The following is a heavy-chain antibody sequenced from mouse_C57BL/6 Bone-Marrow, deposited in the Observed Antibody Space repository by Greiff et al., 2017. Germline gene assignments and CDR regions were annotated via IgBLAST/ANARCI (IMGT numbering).Heavy chain of an antibody. Sequence: VKLMESGPGLVQPSQSLSITCTVSGFSLTSYGVHWVRQSPGKGLEWLGVIWSGGSTDYNAAFISRLSISKDNSKSQVFFKMNSLQADDTAIYYCARNCYDYDGYYFDYWGQGTTLTVSS. CDR1: GFSLTSYG. V-gene: IGHV2-2*01. J-gene: IGHJ2*01. CDR2: IWSGGST. D-gene: IGHD2-4*01. CDR3: ARNCYDYDGYYFDY.